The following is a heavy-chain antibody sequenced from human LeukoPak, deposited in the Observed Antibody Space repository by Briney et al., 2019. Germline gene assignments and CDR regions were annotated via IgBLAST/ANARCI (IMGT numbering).Heavy chain of an antibody. CDR2: IIPIFGTA. D-gene: IGHD2-21*02. CDR3: AHEYCGGDCPSYYFDY. Sequence: GASVKVSCKASGGTFSSYAISWVRQAPGQGLEWMGGIIPIFGTANYAQKFQGRVTITADKSTSTAYMELSSLRSEDTAVYYCAHEYCGGDCPSYYFDYWGQGTLVTVSS. V-gene: IGHV1-69*06. J-gene: IGHJ4*02. CDR1: GGTFSSYA.